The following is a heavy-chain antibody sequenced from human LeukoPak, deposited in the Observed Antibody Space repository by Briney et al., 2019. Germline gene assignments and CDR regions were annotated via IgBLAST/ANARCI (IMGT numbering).Heavy chain of an antibody. J-gene: IGHJ4*02. D-gene: IGHD5-24*01. CDR1: GFIFSSYA. CDR2: ISGSGGDT. CDR3: AKVQKMIDY. Sequence: GGSLRLSCAASGFIFSSYAMTWVRQATGKGLEWVSAISGSGGDTYYADSVKGRFTISRDNSKNTVYLQMNSLRAEDTAVYYCAKVQKMIDYWGQGTLVTVSS. V-gene: IGHV3-23*01.